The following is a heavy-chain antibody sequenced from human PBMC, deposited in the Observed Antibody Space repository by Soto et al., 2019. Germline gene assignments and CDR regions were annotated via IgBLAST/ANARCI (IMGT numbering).Heavy chain of an antibody. D-gene: IGHD1-1*01. J-gene: IGHJ6*02. CDR2: ISSSSSYI. Sequence: GGSLRLSCAASGFTFSSYSMNWVRQAPGKGLEWVSSISSSSSYIYYADSVKGRFTISRDNAKNSLYLQMNSLRAEDTAVYYCARVADWNYDFYGMDVWGQRTTVTDSS. CDR1: GFTFSSYS. V-gene: IGHV3-21*01. CDR3: ARVADWNYDFYGMDV.